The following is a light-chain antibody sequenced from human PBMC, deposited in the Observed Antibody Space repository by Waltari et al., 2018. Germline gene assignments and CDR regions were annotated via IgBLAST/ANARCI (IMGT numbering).Light chain of an antibody. Sequence: DIQMTQPPSTLSASVGDRVTITCRASQRVSRWLAWYKQKPGKPPKFLIYLASTLESGVPSRVSGSGSGTEYTLTISSLQTDDFATYYCQQYSTSSLYTFGQGTKLEI. CDR1: QRVSRW. V-gene: IGKV1-5*03. J-gene: IGKJ2*01. CDR2: LAS. CDR3: QQYSTSSLYT.